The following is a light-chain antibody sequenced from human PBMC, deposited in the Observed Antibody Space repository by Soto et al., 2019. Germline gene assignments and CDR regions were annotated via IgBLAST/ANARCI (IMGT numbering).Light chain of an antibody. J-gene: IGKJ1*01. CDR1: QSVNSDY. CDR2: GAS. V-gene: IGKV3-20*01. Sequence: ESVLTQSPGTLSLSPGQRATLSCRASQSVNSDYFAWYQQKPGQAPRLLIFGASTRATGIPDRFSGSGSGTDFTLTISRLDPEDFAVYYCHQYGNSPTFGQGTKVDIK. CDR3: HQYGNSPT.